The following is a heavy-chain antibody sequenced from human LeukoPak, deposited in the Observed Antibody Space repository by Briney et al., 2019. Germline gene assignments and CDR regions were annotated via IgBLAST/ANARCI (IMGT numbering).Heavy chain of an antibody. Sequence: PGGSLRLSCAASGFTFSTYSMNWVRQAPGKGLEWVSYISSSTTYIYYADSVKGRFTISRDNAKNSLYLQMNSLRAEDTAVYYCAREVPYSSTWYMQNPLWGQGTLVTVSS. CDR1: GFTFSTYS. D-gene: IGHD6-13*01. V-gene: IGHV3-21*01. CDR3: AREVPYSSTWYMQNPL. CDR2: ISSSTTYI. J-gene: IGHJ4*02.